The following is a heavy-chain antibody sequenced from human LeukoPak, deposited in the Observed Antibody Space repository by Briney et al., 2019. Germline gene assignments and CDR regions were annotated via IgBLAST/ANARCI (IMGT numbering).Heavy chain of an antibody. V-gene: IGHV3-7*01. CDR1: GFSFSSYW. Sequence: PGGSLRLSCAASGFSFSSYWMTWVRQAPGKGLEWVANIKQDGSEKYYVDPVKGRFTISRDNAKNSLYLQMNSLRAEDTAVYYCAREPHDFWSGNYMDVGGKGTTVTVSS. CDR2: IKQDGSEK. CDR3: AREPHDFWSGNYMDV. J-gene: IGHJ6*03. D-gene: IGHD3-3*01.